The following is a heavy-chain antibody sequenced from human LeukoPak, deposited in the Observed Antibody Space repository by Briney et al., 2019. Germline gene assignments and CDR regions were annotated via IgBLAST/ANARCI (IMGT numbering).Heavy chain of an antibody. D-gene: IGHD3-3*01. Sequence: SETLSLTCTVSGGSISSYYWSWIRQPPGKGLEWIGYIYYSGGTNYNPSLKSRVTISVDTSKNQFSLKLSSVTAADTAVYYCAGYDFWSGYYWDYWGQGTLVTVSS. CDR2: IYYSGGT. CDR3: AGYDFWSGYYWDY. J-gene: IGHJ4*02. V-gene: IGHV4-59*01. CDR1: GGSISSYY.